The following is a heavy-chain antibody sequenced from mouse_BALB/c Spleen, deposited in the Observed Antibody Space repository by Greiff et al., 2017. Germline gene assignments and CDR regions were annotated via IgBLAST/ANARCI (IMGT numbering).Heavy chain of an antibody. J-gene: IGHJ4*01. CDR3: TRSAPLYYGNEPGAMDY. CDR1: GYTFTSYY. Sequence: QVQLQQPGAELVKPGASVKLSCKASGYTFTSYYMYWVKQRPGQGLEWIGGINPSNGGTNFNEKFKSKATLTVDKSSSTAYMQLSSLTSEDSAVYYCTRSAPLYYGNEPGAMDYWGQGTSVTVSS. V-gene: IGHV1S81*02. CDR2: INPSNGGT. D-gene: IGHD2-1*01.